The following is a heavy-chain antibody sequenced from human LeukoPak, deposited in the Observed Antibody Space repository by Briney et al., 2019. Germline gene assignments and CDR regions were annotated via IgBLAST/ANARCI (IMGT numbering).Heavy chain of an antibody. J-gene: IGHJ4*02. Sequence: SQTLSLTCAISGDSVSSNSAAWNWIRQSPSRGLEWLGRTYFRSKWYNDYAVSVKSRITINADTSKNQFSLQLNSATAEDTAVYYCARGLPRFLDYWGQGTLVTVSS. CDR2: TYFRSKWYN. CDR1: GDSVSSNSAA. V-gene: IGHV6-1*01. CDR3: ARGLPRFLDY. D-gene: IGHD3-3*01.